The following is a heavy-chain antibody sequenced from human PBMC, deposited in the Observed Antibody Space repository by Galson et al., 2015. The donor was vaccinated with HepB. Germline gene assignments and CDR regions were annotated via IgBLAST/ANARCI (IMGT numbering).Heavy chain of an antibody. CDR1: GGTFSSYA. Sequence: SVKVSCKASGGTFSSYAISWVRQAPGQGLEWMGRIIPILGIANYAQKFQGRVTITADKSTSTAYMELSSLRSEDTAVYYCARGRDCSGGSCYSRWFDPWGQGTLVIVSS. CDR2: IIPILGIA. D-gene: IGHD2-15*01. CDR3: ARGRDCSGGSCYSRWFDP. V-gene: IGHV1-69*04. J-gene: IGHJ5*02.